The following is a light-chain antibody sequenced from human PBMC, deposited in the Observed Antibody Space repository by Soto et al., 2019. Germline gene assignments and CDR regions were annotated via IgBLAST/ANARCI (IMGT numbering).Light chain of an antibody. CDR3: QQNFYTPQT. V-gene: IGKV1-39*01. CDR2: SRS. J-gene: IGKJ1*01. Sequence: DIQMTQSPSSLSASVGDRVTITCRASQTISNYVNWYQQKPGKAPKLLIYSRSTLQSGLPSRFSGSGSGTDFTLTISSLLPEDFATYYCQQNFYTPQTFGQGTKVDSK. CDR1: QTISNY.